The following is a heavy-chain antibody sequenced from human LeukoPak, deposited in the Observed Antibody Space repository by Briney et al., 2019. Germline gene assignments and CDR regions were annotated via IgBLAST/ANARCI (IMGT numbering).Heavy chain of an antibody. J-gene: IGHJ4*02. CDR1: GFTFSSSA. V-gene: IGHV3-23*01. D-gene: IGHD2-2*01. CDR2: ISGSGYST. Sequence: GGSLRLSCAASGFTFSSSAMSWVRQAPGKGLEWVSAISGSGYSTYYADSVKGRFTISRDNSKNTLYLQMNSLRAEDTAIYYCAKDRDIVVVPAATDYYFDYWGQGTLVTVSS. CDR3: AKDRDIVVVPAATDYYFDY.